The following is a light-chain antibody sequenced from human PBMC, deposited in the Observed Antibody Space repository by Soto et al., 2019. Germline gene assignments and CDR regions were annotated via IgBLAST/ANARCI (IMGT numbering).Light chain of an antibody. CDR2: VNS. CDR3: QSYDITLSAYV. CDR1: SSNIGANYD. V-gene: IGLV1-40*01. Sequence: QSVLTQPPSVSGAPGQRVTISCTGSSSNIGANYDVYWYQQLPGTAPKLLIYVNSNRPSGVPDRFSGSKPGTSASLAITGLQAEDEADYYCQSYDITLSAYVFGTGTKVTVL. J-gene: IGLJ1*01.